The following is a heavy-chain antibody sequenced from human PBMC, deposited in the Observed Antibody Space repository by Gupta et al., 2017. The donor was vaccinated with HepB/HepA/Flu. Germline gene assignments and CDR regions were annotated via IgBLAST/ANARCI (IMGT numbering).Heavy chain of an antibody. CDR1: GFTFSDYY. CDR2: ISTGGGTI. Sequence: QVQLVESGGGLVKPGGSLRLSCAASGFTFSDYYMTWIRQAPGKGLEWVAYISTGGGTISYADSLKGRFTISRDNAENSLFLQMSSLRAEDTAVYYCARDYPKTGTSYFDYWGQGTLVTVSS. CDR3: ARDYPKTGTSYFDY. J-gene: IGHJ4*02. V-gene: IGHV3-11*04. D-gene: IGHD1-1*01.